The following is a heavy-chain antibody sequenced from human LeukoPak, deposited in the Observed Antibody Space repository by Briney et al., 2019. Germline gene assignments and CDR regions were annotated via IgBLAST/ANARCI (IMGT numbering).Heavy chain of an antibody. CDR3: ARDGDYRGLYSSGWYDY. CDR1: GFTFGSYA. Sequence: GGSLRLSCAASGFTFGSYAMTWVRQAPGKGLEWVSSIGTHGTTTYYADSVKGRFTISRDDSKNTLYLQMYSLRADDTAVYYCARDGDYRGLYSSGWYDYWGQGTLVTVSS. V-gene: IGHV3-23*01. J-gene: IGHJ4*02. D-gene: IGHD6-19*01. CDR2: IGTHGTTT.